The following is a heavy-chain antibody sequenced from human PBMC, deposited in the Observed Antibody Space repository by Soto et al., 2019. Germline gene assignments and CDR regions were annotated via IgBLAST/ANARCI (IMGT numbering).Heavy chain of an antibody. D-gene: IGHD6-25*01. CDR2: INHSGST. CDR3: ARGLGRRYYYYMDV. CDR1: GGSFSGYY. V-gene: IGHV4-34*01. Sequence: QVQLQQWGAGLLKPSETLSLTCAVYGGSFSGYYWSWIRQPPGKGLEWIGEINHSGSTNYNPTLKSRVTISVDTSKNQFSLKLSSVTAADTAVYYCARGLGRRYYYYMDVWGKGTTVTVSS. J-gene: IGHJ6*03.